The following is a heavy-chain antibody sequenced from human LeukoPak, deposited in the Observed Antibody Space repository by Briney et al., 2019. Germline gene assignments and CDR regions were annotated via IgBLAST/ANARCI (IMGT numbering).Heavy chain of an antibody. CDR2: IYHSGST. D-gene: IGHD1-26*01. CDR1: GGSISSYY. CDR3: ARDGILEAVDY. J-gene: IGHJ4*02. Sequence: SETLSLTCTVSGGSISSYYWSWIRQPPGKGLEWIGCIYHSGSTYYNPSLKSRVTISVDTSKNQFSLKLSSVTAADTAVYYCARDGILEAVDYWGQGTLVTVSS. V-gene: IGHV4-59*12.